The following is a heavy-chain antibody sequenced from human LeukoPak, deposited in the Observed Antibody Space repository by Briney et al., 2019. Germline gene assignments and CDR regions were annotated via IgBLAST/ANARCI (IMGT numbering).Heavy chain of an antibody. D-gene: IGHD3-9*01. Sequence: GGSLRLSCAASGFTFSDFAMHWVRQAPGKGLGWVANIKQDGSEKYYVDSVKGRFTISRDNAKNSLYLQMNSLRAEDTAVYYCARDLYYDILTGRKGDYWGQGTLVTVSS. CDR3: ARDLYYDILTGRKGDY. J-gene: IGHJ4*02. CDR1: GFTFSDFA. CDR2: IKQDGSEK. V-gene: IGHV3-7*01.